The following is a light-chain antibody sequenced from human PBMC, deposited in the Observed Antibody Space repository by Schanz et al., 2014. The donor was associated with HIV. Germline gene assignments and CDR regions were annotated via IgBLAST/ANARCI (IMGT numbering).Light chain of an antibody. Sequence: QSALTQPASMSGSPGQSITISCTGTSSDIGLYTYVSWYQQHPGKAPKLMIYEVNKRPSGVPDRFSGSKSGNTASLTVSGLQADDEADYYCSAYAGSNNYVFGSGTKLTVL. V-gene: IGLV2-8*01. J-gene: IGLJ1*01. CDR1: SSDIGLYTY. CDR3: SAYAGSNNYV. CDR2: EVN.